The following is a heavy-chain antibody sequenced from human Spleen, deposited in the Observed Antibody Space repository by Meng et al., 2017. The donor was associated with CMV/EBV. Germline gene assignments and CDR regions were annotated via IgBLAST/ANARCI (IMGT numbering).Heavy chain of an antibody. CDR1: GFTFSSYA. Sequence: GESLKISCAASGFTFSSYAMSWVRQAPGKGLEWVSAISGSGGSTYYADSVKGRFTISRDNSKNTLYLQMNSLRAEDTAVYYCAKGRSCSGTRCSLDYWGQGTLVTVSS. J-gene: IGHJ4*02. CDR2: ISGSGGST. V-gene: IGHV3-23*01. D-gene: IGHD2-2*01. CDR3: AKGRSCSGTRCSLDY.